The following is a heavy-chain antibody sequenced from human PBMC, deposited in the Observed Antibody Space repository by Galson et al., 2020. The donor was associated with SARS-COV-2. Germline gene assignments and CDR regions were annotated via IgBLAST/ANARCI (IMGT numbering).Heavy chain of an antibody. Sequence: SETLSLTCTVSGGSISSGDNYWSWIRQPPGKGLEWIGYVDNTGSTRYNPSLKSRVVISVDMSKNQFSLELSSVTAADTAMYFCARDPTMTTVITHAFDIWGQGTMVTVAS. J-gene: IGHJ3*02. CDR2: VDNTGST. CDR1: GGSISSGDNY. D-gene: IGHD4-4*01. V-gene: IGHV4-30-4*01. CDR3: ARDPTMTTVITHAFDI.